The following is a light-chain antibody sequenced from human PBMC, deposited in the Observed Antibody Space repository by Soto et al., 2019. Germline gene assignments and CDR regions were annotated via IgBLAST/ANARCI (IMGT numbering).Light chain of an antibody. CDR3: QQYNNWPRT. V-gene: IGKV2-24*01. CDR1: QSLVHSDGNTY. CDR2: KIS. Sequence: DIVMTQTPLSSPVTLGQPASISCRSSQSLVHSDGNTYLSWLQQRPGQPPRLLIYKISNRFSGVPDRFSGSGSGTEFTLTISSLQSEDFVVYYCQQYNNWPRTFGQGTKVEIK. J-gene: IGKJ1*01.